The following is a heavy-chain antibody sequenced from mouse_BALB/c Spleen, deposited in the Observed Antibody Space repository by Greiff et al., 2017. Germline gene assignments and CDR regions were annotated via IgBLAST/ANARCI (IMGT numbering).Heavy chain of an antibody. Sequence: QVQLQQSGAELVRPGASVKLSCKASGYTFTSYWMQWVKQRPGQGLEWIGAIYPGDGDTRYTQKFKGKATLTADKSSSTAYMQLSSFASEDSAVYYCEREPYFDYWGQGTTLTVSS. CDR2: IYPGDGDT. V-gene: IGHV1-87*01. CDR1: GYTFTSYW. CDR3: EREPYFDY. J-gene: IGHJ2*01.